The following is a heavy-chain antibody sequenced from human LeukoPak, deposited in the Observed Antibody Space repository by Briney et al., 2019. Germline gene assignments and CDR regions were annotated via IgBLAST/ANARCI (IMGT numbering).Heavy chain of an antibody. D-gene: IGHD6-19*01. J-gene: IGHJ4*02. CDR1: GFXVSGNY. CDR3: ARVAADSNGWYQFDS. Sequence: PGGSLRLSCAASGFXVSGNYIGWVRQAPGEGLEWVSFINTGGGTNFADSVEGRFTVSRDNSKNTLFLQMNSLRAEDTAVYYCARVAADSNGWYQFDSWGQGTLVTVSS. CDR2: INTGGGT. V-gene: IGHV3-66*01.